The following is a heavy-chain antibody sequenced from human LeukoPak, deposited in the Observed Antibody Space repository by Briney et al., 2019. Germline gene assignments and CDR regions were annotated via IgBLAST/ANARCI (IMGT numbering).Heavy chain of an antibody. CDR2: ISSNGGNT. Sequence: GGSLRLSCAASGFTFSSYAMHWVRQAPGKGLEYVSAISSNGGNTYYANSVKGRFTISRDNSKDTLYLQMDSLRAEDMAVYYCARNAMARGNHFDYWGQGTLVAVSS. CDR1: GFTFSSYA. V-gene: IGHV3-64*01. D-gene: IGHD3-10*01. J-gene: IGHJ4*02. CDR3: ARNAMARGNHFDY.